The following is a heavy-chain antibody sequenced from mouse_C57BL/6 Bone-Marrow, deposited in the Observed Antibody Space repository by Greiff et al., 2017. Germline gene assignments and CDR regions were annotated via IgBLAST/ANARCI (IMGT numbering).Heavy chain of an antibody. CDR2: ISSGGSYT. D-gene: IGHD1-1*01. CDR3: ARQSKVAGDAY. CDR1: GFTFSSYG. V-gene: IGHV5-6*01. J-gene: IGHJ3*01. Sequence: EVKLMESGGDLVKPGGSLKLSCAASGFTFSSYGMSWVRQTPDKRLEWVATISSGGSYTYYPDSVKGRFTISRDNAKNTLYLQMSSLKSEDTAMYYCARQSKVAGDAYWGQGTLVTVSA.